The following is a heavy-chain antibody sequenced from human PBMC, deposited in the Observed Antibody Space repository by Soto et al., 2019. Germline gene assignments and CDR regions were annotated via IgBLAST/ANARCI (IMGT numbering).Heavy chain of an antibody. J-gene: IGHJ4*02. V-gene: IGHV4-59*01. D-gene: IGHD2-15*01. CDR1: AGSMSRYY. CDR2: IYYSGSN. Sequence: PAETLSLTCTVSAGSMSRYYWTWLRQSPGRGLEWIGYIYYSGSNYYTPSLKSRVTISADTSKNQFSLRMNAMIAADTAVYYCARADPDASVGYWGQGTLVTVSS. CDR3: ARADPDASVGY.